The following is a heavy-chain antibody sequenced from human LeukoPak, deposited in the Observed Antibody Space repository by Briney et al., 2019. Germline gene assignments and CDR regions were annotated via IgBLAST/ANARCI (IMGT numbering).Heavy chain of an antibody. CDR3: ARPPYYYDSSGYQGDY. V-gene: IGHV3-21*05. CDR2: ISSSSSYI. Sequence: KAGGSLRLSCAASGFTFSSYSMNWVRQAPGKGLEWVSYISSSSSYIYYADSVKGRFTISRDNAKNSLYLQMNSLRAEDTAVYYCARPPYYYDSSGYQGDYWGQGTLVTVSS. CDR1: GFTFSSYS. D-gene: IGHD3-22*01. J-gene: IGHJ4*02.